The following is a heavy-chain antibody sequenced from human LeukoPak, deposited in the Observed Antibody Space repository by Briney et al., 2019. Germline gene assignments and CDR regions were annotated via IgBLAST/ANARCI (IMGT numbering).Heavy chain of an antibody. CDR2: IYFIGST. J-gene: IGHJ3*02. V-gene: IGHV4-59*01. Sequence: PSETLSLTCTVSGGSISSYYWSWIRQPPGKGLEWIGYIYFIGSTNYNPSLNSRVTISVDTSKNEFSLKLSSVAAADTAVYYCARTVLSAGSISFDMWGQGRMVTVSS. CDR1: GGSISSYY. D-gene: IGHD2-2*01. CDR3: ARTVLSAGSISFDM.